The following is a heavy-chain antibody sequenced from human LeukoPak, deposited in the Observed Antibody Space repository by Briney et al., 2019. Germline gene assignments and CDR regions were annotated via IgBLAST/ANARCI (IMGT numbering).Heavy chain of an antibody. Sequence: GGSLRLSCAASGFTFRNYAMSWVRQAPGKGLEWVSTISGSGGSTYYADSMKGRFTTSRDNSKNMLYLQMNSLRAEDTAVYYCAKDITVIKDIDYWGQGTLVTVSS. D-gene: IGHD4-11*01. CDR2: ISGSGGST. CDR1: GFTFRNYA. CDR3: AKDITVIKDIDY. J-gene: IGHJ4*02. V-gene: IGHV3-23*01.